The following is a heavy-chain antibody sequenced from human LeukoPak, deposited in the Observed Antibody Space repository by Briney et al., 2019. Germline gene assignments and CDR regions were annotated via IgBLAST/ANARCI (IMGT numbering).Heavy chain of an antibody. J-gene: IGHJ4*02. D-gene: IGHD4-17*01. CDR1: GYSFTNYW. CDR3: ARRRGISGTYGY. CDR2: IYPGDSDT. Sequence: GESLQISCKGSGYSFTNYWIGWVRQMPGKGLEWMGIIYPGDSDTRYSPSFQGQVTISADKSISTAYVQWSSLKASDSAIYYCARRRGISGTYGYWGQGTLVTVSS. V-gene: IGHV5-51*01.